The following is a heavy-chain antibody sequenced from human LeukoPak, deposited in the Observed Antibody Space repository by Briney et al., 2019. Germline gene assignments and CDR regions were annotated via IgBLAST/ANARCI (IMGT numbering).Heavy chain of an antibody. CDR1: GFTFSSYG. D-gene: IGHD3-22*01. CDR3: AKAFGSSGYYFDY. Sequence: PGRSLRLFCAASGFTFSSYGMHWVRQAPGKGLEWVAVISYDGSNKYYADSVKGRFTISRDNSKNTLYLQMNSLRAEDTAVYYCAKAFGSSGYYFDYWGQGTLVTVSS. CDR2: ISYDGSNK. V-gene: IGHV3-30*18. J-gene: IGHJ4*02.